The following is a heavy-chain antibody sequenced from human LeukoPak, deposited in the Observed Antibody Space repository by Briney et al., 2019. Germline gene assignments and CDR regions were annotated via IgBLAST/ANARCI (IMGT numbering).Heavy chain of an antibody. V-gene: IGHV1-2*02. CDR3: ARYSSSSRGNWFDP. D-gene: IGHD6-6*01. CDR2: INPNSGGT. CDR1: GYTFTGYY. Sequence: GASVKVSCKASGYTFTGYYMHWVRQAPGQGLEWMGWINPNSGGTNYAQKFQGRVTMTRDTSISTAYMELSRLRSDDTAVYYCARYSSSSRGNWFDPWGQGTLVTVSS. J-gene: IGHJ5*02.